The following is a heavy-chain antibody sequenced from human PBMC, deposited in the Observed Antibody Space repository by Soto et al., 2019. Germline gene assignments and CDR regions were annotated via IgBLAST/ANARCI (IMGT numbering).Heavy chain of an antibody. J-gene: IGHJ2*01. CDR2: AKIKAHGYDK. CDR3: VSPDAAGTLRDRYFDF. Sequence: GGSLRLSCTASGFTFSDHYMDWVRQAPGKGLEWVARAKIKAHGYDKQYAASVKGRFTVSRDDSENSFYVEMNSLKTEDTAVYYCVSPDAAGTLRDRYFDFWGRGNLVTVSS. D-gene: IGHD6-13*01. CDR1: GFTFSDHY. V-gene: IGHV3-72*01.